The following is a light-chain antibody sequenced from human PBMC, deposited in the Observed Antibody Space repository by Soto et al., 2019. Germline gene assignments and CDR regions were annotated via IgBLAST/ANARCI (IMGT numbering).Light chain of an antibody. J-gene: IGKJ1*01. CDR1: QGISSY. CDR2: TAS. V-gene: IGKV1-9*01. Sequence: DIPLTQSPSFLSASVGDRVTITCRASQGISSYLAWYQLKPGKAPKLLISTASTLQSGVPSRFSGSGSGTEFTLTISSLQPEDFATYYCQQLDNYPRTFGQGTKVEIK. CDR3: QQLDNYPRT.